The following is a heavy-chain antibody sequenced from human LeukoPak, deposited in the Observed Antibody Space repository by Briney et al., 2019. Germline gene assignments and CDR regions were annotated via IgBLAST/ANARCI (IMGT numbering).Heavy chain of an antibody. CDR2: ISAYNGNT. J-gene: IGHJ4*02. Sequence: ASVKVSCKASGYTFTSYGISWVRQAPGQGLEWMGWISAYNGNTNYAQKLQGRVTMTTDTSTSTAYMELRSLRSDDTAVYYCARVGYYYGSGSPHRFDYWGQGTLVTVSS. CDR3: ARVGYYYGSGSPHRFDY. CDR1: GYTFTSYG. D-gene: IGHD3-10*01. V-gene: IGHV1-18*01.